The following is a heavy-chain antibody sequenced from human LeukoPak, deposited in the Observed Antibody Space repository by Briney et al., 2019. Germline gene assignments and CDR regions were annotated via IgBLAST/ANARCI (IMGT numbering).Heavy chain of an antibody. CDR3: ARDRYPLGSYAPPFDY. J-gene: IGHJ4*02. V-gene: IGHV3-21*01. CDR1: GFAFSTYT. D-gene: IGHD3-16*01. CDR2: INSASSDI. Sequence: GGSLRLSCAASGFAFSTYTMNWVRQAPGKGLEWISCINSASSDIYYADSVWGRFTISRDNAKNSLYLQMNSLRAEDTGVYYCARDRYPLGSYAPPFDYWGQGILVTVSS.